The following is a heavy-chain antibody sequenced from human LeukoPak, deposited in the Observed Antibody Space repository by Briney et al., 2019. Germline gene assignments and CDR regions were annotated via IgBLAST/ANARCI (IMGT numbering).Heavy chain of an antibody. J-gene: IGHJ4*02. V-gene: IGHV4-59*08. D-gene: IGHD2-15*01. CDR3: ARLGFCRGDNCLDDY. CDR2: IYYTGGT. Sequence: PSETLSLTCTVSGGSISPYYWSWLRQPPGKGLEYVGYIYYTGGTNYNPSLRSRATVSVDASKNQFSLMLSSFTATVTAVYYCARLGFCRGDNCLDDYWGQGTLVTVSS. CDR1: GGSISPYY.